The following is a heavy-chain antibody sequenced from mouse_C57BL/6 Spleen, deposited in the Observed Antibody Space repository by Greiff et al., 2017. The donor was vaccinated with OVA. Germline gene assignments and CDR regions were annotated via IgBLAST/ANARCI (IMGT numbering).Heavy chain of an antibody. CDR2: IYPGSGST. V-gene: IGHV1-55*01. D-gene: IGHD1-1*01. CDR1: GYTFTSYW. J-gene: IGHJ2*01. CDR3: ARGLLRRLGYFDY. Sequence: QVQLQQPGAELVKPGASVKMSCKASGYTFTSYWITWVKQRPGQGLEWIGAIYPGSGSTKYNEKFKSKATLTVATSSSTAYMQLSSLTSEDSAVYYCARGLLRRLGYFDYWGQGTTLTVSS.